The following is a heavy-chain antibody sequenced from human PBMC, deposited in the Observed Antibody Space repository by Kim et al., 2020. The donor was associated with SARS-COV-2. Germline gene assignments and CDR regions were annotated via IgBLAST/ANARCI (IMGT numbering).Heavy chain of an antibody. CDR3: AKGCYYYGSSGYSPCDAFDI. J-gene: IGHJ3*02. V-gene: IGHV3-23*01. CDR2: ISGSGTTT. CDR1: GFTFNNYA. Sequence: GGSLRLSCAASGFTFNNYAMSWVRQAPGKGLEWVSAISGSGTTTYYADSVKGRFTISRDNSKNTLYLQLNSLRAKDTAVYYCAKGCYYYGSSGYSPCDAFDIWGQGTMVTVSS. D-gene: IGHD3-22*01.